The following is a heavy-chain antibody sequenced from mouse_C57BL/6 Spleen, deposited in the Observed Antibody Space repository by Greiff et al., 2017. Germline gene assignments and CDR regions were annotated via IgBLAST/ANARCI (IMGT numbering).Heavy chain of an antibody. Sequence: QVQLQQPGAELVRPGSSVKLSCKASGYTFTSYWMHWVKQRPIQGLEWIGNIDPSDSETHYNQKFKDKATLTVDKSSSTAYMQLSSLPSADSAVYYCARFSNLYYFDYWGQGTTLTVSS. D-gene: IGHD2-5*01. V-gene: IGHV1-52*01. CDR3: ARFSNLYYFDY. CDR1: GYTFTSYW. CDR2: IDPSDSET. J-gene: IGHJ2*01.